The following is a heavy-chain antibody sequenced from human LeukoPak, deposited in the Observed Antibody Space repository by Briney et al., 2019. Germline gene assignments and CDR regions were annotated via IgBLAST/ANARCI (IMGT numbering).Heavy chain of an antibody. Sequence: GGSLRLSCEASGFTFSSFSMHWVRQAPGKGLVWVSRIHSDGINTNYADFVKGRFTISRDNAENSLYLEMNSLRAEDTAVYYCAREGIFGSGSYYYFGGQGTLVTVSS. V-gene: IGHV3-74*01. CDR3: AREGIFGSGSYYYF. CDR1: GFTFSSFS. D-gene: IGHD3-10*01. J-gene: IGHJ4*02. CDR2: IHSDGINT.